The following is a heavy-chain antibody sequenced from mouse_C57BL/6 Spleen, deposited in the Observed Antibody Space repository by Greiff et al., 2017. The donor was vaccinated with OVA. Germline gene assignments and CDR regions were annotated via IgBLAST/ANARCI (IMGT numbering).Heavy chain of an antibody. CDR3: AREDYYGSSYDFDY. V-gene: IGHV5-4*01. Sequence: DVKLVESGGGLVKPGGSLKLSCAASGFTFSSYAMSWVRQTPEKRLEWVATISDGGSYTYYPDNVKGRFTISRDNAKNNLYLQMSHLKSEDTAMYYCAREDYYGSSYDFDYWGQGTTLTVSS. J-gene: IGHJ2*01. CDR1: GFTFSSYA. D-gene: IGHD1-1*01. CDR2: ISDGGSYT.